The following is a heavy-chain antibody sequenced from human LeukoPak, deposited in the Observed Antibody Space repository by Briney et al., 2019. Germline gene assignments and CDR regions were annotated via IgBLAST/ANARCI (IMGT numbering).Heavy chain of an antibody. CDR2: ISGSGINT. CDR3: AKGPLYDF. V-gene: IGHV3-23*01. Sequence: GGSLRLSCAPSGLTFSNYAMNWVRQAPGKGLEWVSGISGSGINTFYADSVKGRFTISRDNSKNTLYLQMDSLRAEDTAVYYCAKGPLYDFWGQGTLVTVSS. CDR1: GLTFSNYA. J-gene: IGHJ4*02.